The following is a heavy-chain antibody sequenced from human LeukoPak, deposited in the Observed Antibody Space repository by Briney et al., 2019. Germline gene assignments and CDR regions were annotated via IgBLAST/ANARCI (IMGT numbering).Heavy chain of an antibody. V-gene: IGHV4-34*01. CDR2: INPSGTT. CDR3: ARICIGIAGVVTNPYYYYYMDV. CDR1: GGSFSGHY. D-gene: IGHD3-3*01. Sequence: SETLSLTCAVYGGSFSGHYWSWVRQPPGKGLEWIGEINPSGTTNYNPSLKSRVTISVDTSKNQFSLKLSSVTAADTAVYYCARICIGIAGVVTNPYYYYYMDVWGKGTTVTVSS. J-gene: IGHJ6*03.